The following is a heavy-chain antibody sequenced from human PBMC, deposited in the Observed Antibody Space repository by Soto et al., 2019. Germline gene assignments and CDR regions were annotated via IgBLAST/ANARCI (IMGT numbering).Heavy chain of an antibody. CDR2: ISGSDGKT. Sequence: GGSLRLSCAASGFSFGSYALSWVRQAPGKGLEWVSTISGSDGKTFYADSVKGRFSISRDTSQSTLYLQMNSLRADDTAMYYCARWSYLDYWGQGALVTVSS. D-gene: IGHD3-3*01. CDR1: GFSFGSYA. V-gene: IGHV3-23*01. J-gene: IGHJ4*02. CDR3: ARWSYLDY.